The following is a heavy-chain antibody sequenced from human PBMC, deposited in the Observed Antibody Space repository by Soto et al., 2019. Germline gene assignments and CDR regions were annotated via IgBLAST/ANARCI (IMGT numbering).Heavy chain of an antibody. CDR3: ARDHIVVVPAAIPYYYYYGMDV. CDR2: IIPIFGTA. Sequence: SGKVSCKASGGTFSSYAISWVRQAPGQGLEWMGGIIPIFGTANYAQKFQGRVTITADKSTSTAYMELSSLRSEDTAVYYCARDHIVVVPAAIPYYYYYGMDVWGQGTTVTVSS. V-gene: IGHV1-69*06. D-gene: IGHD2-2*02. CDR1: GGTFSSYA. J-gene: IGHJ6*02.